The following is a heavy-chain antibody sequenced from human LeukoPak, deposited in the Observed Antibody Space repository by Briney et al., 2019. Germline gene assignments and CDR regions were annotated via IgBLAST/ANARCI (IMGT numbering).Heavy chain of an antibody. V-gene: IGHV3-NL1*01. Sequence: GGSLRLSCAASGFTFSSYWMTWVRQAPGKGLEWVSVIYGGGDTTYYADSVKGRFTISRDSSKNTMYLQMNSLRPEDTAVYYCTRDSGIAVAATYDYWGQGTLVTVSS. J-gene: IGHJ4*02. CDR2: IYGGGDTT. D-gene: IGHD6-19*01. CDR3: TRDSGIAVAATYDY. CDR1: GFTFSSYW.